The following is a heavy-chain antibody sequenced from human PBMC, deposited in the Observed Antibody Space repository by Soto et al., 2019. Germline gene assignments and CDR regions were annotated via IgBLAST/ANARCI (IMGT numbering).Heavy chain of an antibody. V-gene: IGHV4-4*02. CDR1: GVSISSNNW. CDR2: IFHSGST. CDR3: ATLXTXXIXXPENWFDP. Sequence: QVQLQESGPGLVKPSATLSLTCAVSGVSISSNNWWSWIRQPPGKGLEWIGEIFHSGSTNYNPSLKSRVTISLDKSKNQFSLQLTSVTAADTAVYYCATLXTXXIXXPENWFDPWGQGTLVTVSS. J-gene: IGHJ5*02.